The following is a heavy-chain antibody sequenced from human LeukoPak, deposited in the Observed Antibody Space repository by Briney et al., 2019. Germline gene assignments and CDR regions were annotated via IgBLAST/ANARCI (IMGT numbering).Heavy chain of an antibody. J-gene: IGHJ4*02. Sequence: GGSLRLSCAASGFTFSSYWMHWVRQVPGKGLVWVSRINSDGSTTTYADSVKGRFTISRDNAKNTLYLQMNSLRAEDTAVYYCARDFIPAAIAAAFDYWGQGTLVTVSS. V-gene: IGHV3-74*01. CDR3: ARDFIPAAIAAAFDY. D-gene: IGHD2-2*02. CDR1: GFTFSSYW. CDR2: INSDGSTT.